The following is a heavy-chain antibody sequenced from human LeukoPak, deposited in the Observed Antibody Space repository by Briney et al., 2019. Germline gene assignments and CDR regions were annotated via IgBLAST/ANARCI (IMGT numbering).Heavy chain of an antibody. J-gene: IGHJ5*02. V-gene: IGHV3-33*01. D-gene: IGHD4-17*01. Sequence: GRSLRLSCAASGFTFSSYGMHWVRQAPGKGLEWVAVIWYDGSNKYYADSVKGRFTISRDNSKNTLYLQMNSLRAEDTAVYYCARGALMTTVTRGWFDPWGQGTLVTVSS. CDR2: IWYDGSNK. CDR1: GFTFSSYG. CDR3: ARGALMTTVTRGWFDP.